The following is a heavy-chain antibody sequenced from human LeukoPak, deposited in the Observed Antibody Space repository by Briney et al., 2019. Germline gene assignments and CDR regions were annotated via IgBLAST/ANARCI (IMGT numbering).Heavy chain of an antibody. CDR3: ARSGPYYYDSSGYYETPLFDY. D-gene: IGHD3-22*01. V-gene: IGHV1-2*02. CDR1: GYTFTGYY. CDR2: INPNSGGT. J-gene: IGHJ4*02. Sequence: ASVKVCFKASGYTFTGYYMHWVRQAPGQGLEWMGWINPNSGGTNYSQKFQGRVTITRDTSISTAYMELSRLRSDDTAVYYCARSGPYYYDSSGYYETPLFDYWGQGTLVTVSS.